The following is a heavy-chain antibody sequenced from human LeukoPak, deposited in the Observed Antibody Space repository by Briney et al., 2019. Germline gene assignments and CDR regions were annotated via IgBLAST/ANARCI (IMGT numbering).Heavy chain of an antibody. CDR1: GGTFSSYA. J-gene: IGHJ6*02. V-gene: IGHV1-69*13. Sequence: SVKVSCKASGGTFSSYAISWVRQAPGQGLEWMGGIIPIFGTANYAQKFQGRVTITADESTSTAYMGLSSLRSEDTAVYYCAGIVGATRPPYYGMDVWGQGTTVTVSS. D-gene: IGHD1-26*01. CDR2: IIPIFGTA. CDR3: AGIVGATRPPYYGMDV.